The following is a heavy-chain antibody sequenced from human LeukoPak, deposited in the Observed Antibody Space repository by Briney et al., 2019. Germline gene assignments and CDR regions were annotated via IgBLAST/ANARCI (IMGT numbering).Heavy chain of an antibody. Sequence: QAGGSLRLSCAASGFTVSSNYMSWVRQAPGKGLEWVSVIYSGGSTYYADSVKGRFTISRDNSKNTLYLQMNSLRAEDTAVYYCAREYMVRGTDAFGIWGQGTMVTVSS. CDR1: GFTVSSNY. CDR3: AREYMVRGTDAFGI. V-gene: IGHV3-66*01. D-gene: IGHD3-10*01. J-gene: IGHJ3*02. CDR2: IYSGGST.